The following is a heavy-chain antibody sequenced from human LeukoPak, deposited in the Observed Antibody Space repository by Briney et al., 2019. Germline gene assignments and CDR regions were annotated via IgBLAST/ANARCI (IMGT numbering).Heavy chain of an antibody. D-gene: IGHD2-2*01. Sequence: SETLSLTCTVSGGSISSYYWSWIRQPAGKGLEWIGRIYTSGSTNYNPSLKSRVTMSVDTSKNQFSLKLSSVTAADTAVYYCARDRADCSSTSCPRGDWFDPWGQGTLVTVSS. CDR3: ARDRADCSSTSCPRGDWFDP. J-gene: IGHJ5*02. CDR2: IYTSGST. CDR1: GGSISSYY. V-gene: IGHV4-4*07.